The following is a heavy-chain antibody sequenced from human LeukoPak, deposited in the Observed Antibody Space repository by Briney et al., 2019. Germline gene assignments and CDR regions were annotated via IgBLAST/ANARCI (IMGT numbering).Heavy chain of an antibody. CDR1: GGSITSYY. V-gene: IGHV4-59*01. CDR2: VFHSGST. Sequence: PSETLSLTCTVSGGSITSYYWSWIRQPPGKGLEWIGNVFHSGSTNYNPSLKSRVTISVNTSKNQFSLKLSSVTAADAAVYYCTRSYSGGWYVTFSIWGQGTIVTLSS. D-gene: IGHD6-19*01. J-gene: IGHJ3*02. CDR3: TRSYSGGWYVTFSI.